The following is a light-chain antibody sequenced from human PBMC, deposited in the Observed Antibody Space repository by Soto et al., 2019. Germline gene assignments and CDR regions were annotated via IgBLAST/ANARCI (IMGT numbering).Light chain of an antibody. Sequence: DIHMTQSPSTLSASVGDRVTITCRASQSLTMWLAWYQQKPGKAPNLLIYKTSSLDSGVPSRFSGSGSGTEFTLTNSSLQTDHFATDYFQHWTYYSWTFGQGTKVVVK. CDR1: QSLTMW. V-gene: IGKV1-5*03. J-gene: IGKJ1*01. CDR3: QHWTYYSWT. CDR2: KTS.